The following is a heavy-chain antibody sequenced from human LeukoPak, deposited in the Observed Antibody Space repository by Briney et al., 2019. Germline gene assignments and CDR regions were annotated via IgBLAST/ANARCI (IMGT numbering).Heavy chain of an antibody. CDR3: TRDGRGYLTNWFDP. V-gene: IGHV3-49*04. CDR2: IRSKAYGGTT. J-gene: IGHJ5*02. Sequence: PGGSLRLSCTASGFXFGDYAISWVRQAPGKGLEWVGFIRSKAYGGTTEYAASVKGRFTISRDDSKSIAYLQMNSLKTEDTAVYYCTRDGRGYLTNWFDPWGQGTLVTVSS. CDR1: GFXFGDYA. D-gene: IGHD2-15*01.